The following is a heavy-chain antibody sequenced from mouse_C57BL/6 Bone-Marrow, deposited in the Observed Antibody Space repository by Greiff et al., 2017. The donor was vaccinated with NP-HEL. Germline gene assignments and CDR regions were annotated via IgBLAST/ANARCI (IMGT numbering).Heavy chain of an antibody. J-gene: IGHJ2*01. CDR2: IDPETGGT. Sequence: VQLKESGAELVRPGASVTLSCKASGYTFTDYEMHWVKQTPVHGLEWIGAIDPETGGTAYNQKFKGKAILTADKSSSTAYMELRSLTSEDSAVYYCTRRGKLYFDYWGQGTTLTVSS. CDR3: TRRGKLYFDY. V-gene: IGHV1-15*01. CDR1: GYTFTDYE.